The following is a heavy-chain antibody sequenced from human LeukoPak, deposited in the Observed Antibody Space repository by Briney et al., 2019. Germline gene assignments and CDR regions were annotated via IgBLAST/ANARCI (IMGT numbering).Heavy chain of an antibody. CDR3: AKAKSPIFSSGSYYFGY. CDR1: RFTFSSYA. J-gene: IGHJ4*02. CDR2: ISDSGGRT. V-gene: IGHV3-23*01. D-gene: IGHD6-19*01. Sequence: GGSLRVPCAASRFTFSSYAMTWVRQAPGKGLEWVSSISDSGGRTYYADSVKGRFTISRDNSKTMLHLQMNSLRVEDTAVYYCAKAKSPIFSSGSYYFGYWGQVVPVTFSS.